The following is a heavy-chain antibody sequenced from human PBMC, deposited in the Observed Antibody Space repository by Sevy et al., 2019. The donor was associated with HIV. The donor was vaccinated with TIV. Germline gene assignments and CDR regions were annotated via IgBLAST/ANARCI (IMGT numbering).Heavy chain of an antibody. D-gene: IGHD3-22*01. V-gene: IGHV3-48*03. CDR3: ARDLPGDSRMDV. Sequence: GGSLRLSCAASGFSFSSYEMNWVRQPPGKGLEWFSYISSSGTTIYYADSVKGRFTVSRDNAKNSLYLQMNSLRGEDTSVYYCARDLPGDSRMDVWGQGTTVTVSS. J-gene: IGHJ6*02. CDR2: ISSSGTTI. CDR1: GFSFSSYE.